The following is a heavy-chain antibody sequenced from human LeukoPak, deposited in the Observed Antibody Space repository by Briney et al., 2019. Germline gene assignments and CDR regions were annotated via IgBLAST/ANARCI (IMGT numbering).Heavy chain of an antibody. CDR1: GFTFSSYS. J-gene: IGHJ4*02. V-gene: IGHV3-21*01. CDR2: ISSSSSYI. CDR3: ARERMRGWYDDY. Sequence: PGGSLRLSCAASGFTFSSYSMNWVRQAPGKGLEWVSSISSSSSYIYYADSVKGRFTISRDNAKNSLYLQMNSLRAEDTAVYYCARERMRGWYDDYWGQGTLVTVSS. D-gene: IGHD6-19*01.